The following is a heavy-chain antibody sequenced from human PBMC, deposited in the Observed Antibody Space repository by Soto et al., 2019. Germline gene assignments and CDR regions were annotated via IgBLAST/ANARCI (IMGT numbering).Heavy chain of an antibody. CDR2: IWYDGSNK. CDR3: ARGGIAVAGVCWFDP. Sequence: GGSLRLSCAASGFTFSSYGMHWVRQAPGKGLEWVAVIWYDGSNKYYADSVKGRFTISRDNSKNTLYLQMNSLRAEDTAVYYCARGGIAVAGVCWFDPWGQGTLVTVSS. D-gene: IGHD6-19*01. V-gene: IGHV3-33*01. CDR1: GFTFSSYG. J-gene: IGHJ5*02.